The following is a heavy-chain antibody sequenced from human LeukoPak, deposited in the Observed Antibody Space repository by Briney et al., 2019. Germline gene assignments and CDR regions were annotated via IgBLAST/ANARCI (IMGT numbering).Heavy chain of an antibody. D-gene: IGHD6-13*01. CDR3: ARGNVIAAAPFDY. V-gene: IGHV4-34*01. CDR1: GGSFSGYY. Sequence: PSDTLSLTCAVYGGSFSGYYWSWIRHPPGKGLEWIGKIKHSGITNYNPSLKSRVTISVDTSKSHFSLKLSSVTAADTAVYYCARGNVIAAAPFDYGRQGRLVTVSA. CDR2: IKHSGIT. J-gene: IGHJ4*02.